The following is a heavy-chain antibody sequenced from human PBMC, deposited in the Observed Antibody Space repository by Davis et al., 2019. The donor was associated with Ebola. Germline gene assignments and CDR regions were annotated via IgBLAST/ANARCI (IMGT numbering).Heavy chain of an antibody. V-gene: IGHV4-59*01. CDR1: GGSISSYY. Sequence: PSETLSLTCTVSGGSISSYYWSWIRQPPGKGLEWSGYIYYSGSTNYNPSLKSRVTIAVDTSKNQFSLKLSSGTAADTAVYYCARDRYGNDYNWFDPWGQGTLVTVSS. CDR2: IYYSGST. J-gene: IGHJ5*02. D-gene: IGHD4-11*01. CDR3: ARDRYGNDYNWFDP.